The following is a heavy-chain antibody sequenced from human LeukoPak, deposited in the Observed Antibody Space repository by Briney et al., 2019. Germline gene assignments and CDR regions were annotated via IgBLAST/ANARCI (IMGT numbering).Heavy chain of an antibody. J-gene: IGHJ6*02. V-gene: IGHV6-1*01. CDR2: TYYRSKWYN. CDR1: GDSVSSNSAA. CDR3: AREADIVAPYGLDV. D-gene: IGHD5-12*01. Sequence: SQTLSLTCAISGDSVSSNSAAWDWIRQSPSRGLEWLGRTYYRSKWYNDYAVSVKGRITINPDTSKNQFFLQLYSVTPEDTAVYYCAREADIVAPYGLDVWGQGTTVTVSS.